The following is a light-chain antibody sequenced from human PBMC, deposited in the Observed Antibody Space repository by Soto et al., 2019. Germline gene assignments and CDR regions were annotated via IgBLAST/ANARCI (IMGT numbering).Light chain of an antibody. J-gene: IGKJ5*01. Sequence: DVRMTQSPSTLSASVRDRVTITCRASQTISSWLAWFQQRPGRAPKLLIYAASSLQSGVPSRFSGSGSGTDFTLTISSLQPEDFATYYCQQSYSTPITFGQGTRLEIK. V-gene: IGKV1-39*01. CDR1: QTISSW. CDR3: QQSYSTPIT. CDR2: AAS.